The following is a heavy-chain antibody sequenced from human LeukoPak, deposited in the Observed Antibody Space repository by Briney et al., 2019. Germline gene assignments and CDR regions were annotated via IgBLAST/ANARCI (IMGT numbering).Heavy chain of an antibody. CDR2: ISGRSSYI. CDR1: GFTFTDHS. V-gene: IGHV3-21*01. Sequence: KPGGSLRLSCAASGFTFTDHSMNWVRQAPGKGLEWVSSISGRSSYIDYADSARGRFTISRDNSKNTLYLQMNTLRAEDTAVYYCAKDVSWNWFDPWGQGTLVTVSS. D-gene: IGHD2-15*01. J-gene: IGHJ5*02. CDR3: AKDVSWNWFDP.